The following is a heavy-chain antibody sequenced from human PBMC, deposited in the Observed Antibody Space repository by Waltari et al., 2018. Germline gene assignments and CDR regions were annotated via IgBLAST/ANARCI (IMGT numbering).Heavy chain of an antibody. CDR3: ARDDRDYGDHNFDY. J-gene: IGHJ4*02. CDR2: SYYSGST. CDR1: GGSISSGAYY. V-gene: IGHV4-30-4*08. D-gene: IGHD4-17*01. Sequence: QVQLQESGPGLVKPSQTLSLTCTVSGGSISSGAYYWSWIRQPPGKGLEWIGYSYYSGSTYYNPSLKSRVTISVDTSKNQFSLKLSSVTAADTAVYYCARDDRDYGDHNFDYWGQGTLVTVSS.